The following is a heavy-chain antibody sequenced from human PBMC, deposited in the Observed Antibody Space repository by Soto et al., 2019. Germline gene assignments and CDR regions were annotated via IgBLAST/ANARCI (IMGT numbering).Heavy chain of an antibody. Sequence: GGSLRLSCAASGFTFTRYSMNWVRQAPGKGLEWVSSISSTTNYIYYGDSMKGRFTISRDNAKNSLYLEMNSLRAEDTAVYYCARESEDLTSNFDYWGQGTLVTVSS. V-gene: IGHV3-21*06. J-gene: IGHJ4*02. CDR2: ISSTTNYI. CDR1: GFTFTRYS. CDR3: ARESEDLTSNFDY.